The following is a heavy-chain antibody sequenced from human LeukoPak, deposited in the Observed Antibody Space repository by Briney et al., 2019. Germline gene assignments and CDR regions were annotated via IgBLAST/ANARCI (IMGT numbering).Heavy chain of an antibody. D-gene: IGHD6-19*01. Sequence: PSETLSLTRTVSNGSIISDTYSGSWIRQPAGKGLEWIGRMSSSGISTYSPSLKSRVTISIDTSRNQFSMNLNSVTAADTAVYYCAKGAGPPWFDPWGQGTLVTVSS. V-gene: IGHV4-61*02. CDR1: NGSIISDTYS. CDR3: AKGAGPPWFDP. J-gene: IGHJ5*02. CDR2: MSSSGIS.